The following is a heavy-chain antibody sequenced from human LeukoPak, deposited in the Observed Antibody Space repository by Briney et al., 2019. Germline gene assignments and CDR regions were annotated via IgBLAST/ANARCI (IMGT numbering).Heavy chain of an antibody. CDR3: ARDLTYCSGGTCYPDVFDI. D-gene: IGHD2-15*01. V-gene: IGHV3-74*01. Sequence: GGSLRLSCAASGFTFSSYWMHWVRQAPGKGLVWVSRINTDGSSTIYADSVKGRFTISRNNAKNTLYLQMNSLRAEDTAVYYCARDLTYCSGGTCYPDVFDIWGQGTMVTVSS. J-gene: IGHJ3*02. CDR2: INTDGSST. CDR1: GFTFSSYW.